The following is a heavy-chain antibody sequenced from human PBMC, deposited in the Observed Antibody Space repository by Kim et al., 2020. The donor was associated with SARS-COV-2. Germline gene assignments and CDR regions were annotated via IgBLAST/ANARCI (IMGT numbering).Heavy chain of an antibody. Sequence: SETLSLTCTVSGGSISSSSYYWGWIRQPPGKGLEWIGSIYYSGSTYYNPSLKSRVTISVDTSKNQFSLKLSSVTAADTAVYYCARQSTYDSSGYYLRALLYYYYGMDVWGQGTTVTVSS. V-gene: IGHV4-39*07. J-gene: IGHJ6*02. CDR2: IYYSGST. CDR1: GGSISSSSYY. D-gene: IGHD3-22*01. CDR3: ARQSTYDSSGYYLRALLYYYYGMDV.